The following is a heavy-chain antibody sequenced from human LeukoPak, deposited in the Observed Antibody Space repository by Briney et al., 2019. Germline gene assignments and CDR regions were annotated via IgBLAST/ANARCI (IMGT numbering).Heavy chain of an antibody. CDR1: GFTFSNYG. CDR3: AKGFQCSGYDYFDS. CDR2: ILYDGSNK. V-gene: IGHV3-30*18. D-gene: IGHD3-22*01. J-gene: IGHJ4*02. Sequence: GGSLRLSCAASGFTFSNYGIHWVRQAPGKGLEWVAVILYDGSNKYYADSVQGRFTLSRDNANNTVYLHMNGLRGEDTAVYYCAKGFQCSGYDYFDSWGQGTLVTVSS.